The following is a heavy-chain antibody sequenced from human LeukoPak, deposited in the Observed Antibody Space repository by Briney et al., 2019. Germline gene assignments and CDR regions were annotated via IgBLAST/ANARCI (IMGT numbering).Heavy chain of an antibody. V-gene: IGHV4-31*03. CDR1: GGSISSGGYY. CDR2: IYYSGST. Sequence: SETLSLTCTVSGGSISSGGYYWSWVRQHPGKGLEWIGYIYYSGSTYYNPSLKSRVTISVDTSKNQFSLKLSSVTAADTAVYYCARGKLLRYFDWLSRTADAFDIWGQGTMVTVSS. CDR3: ARGKLLRYFDWLSRTADAFDI. J-gene: IGHJ3*02. D-gene: IGHD3-9*01.